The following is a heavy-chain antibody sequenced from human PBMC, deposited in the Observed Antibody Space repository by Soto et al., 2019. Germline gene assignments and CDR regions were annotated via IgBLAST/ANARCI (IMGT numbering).Heavy chain of an antibody. CDR1: GYTFTDYG. CDR2: IHTYNGNT. Sequence: QVQLVQSGAEVKKPGASVKVYCKASGYTFTDYGISWVRQAPGQGLEWMGWIHTYNGNTNYAQKVQGRVTMTTDSSTSTAYMEVRSLRSDDTAVYYCARDAQYSSRWHPIDYWGQGTLVTVSS. D-gene: IGHD6-19*01. J-gene: IGHJ4*02. CDR3: ARDAQYSSRWHPIDY. V-gene: IGHV1-18*01.